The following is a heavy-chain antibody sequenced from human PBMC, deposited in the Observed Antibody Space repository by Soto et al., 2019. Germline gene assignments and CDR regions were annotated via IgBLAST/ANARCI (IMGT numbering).Heavy chain of an antibody. CDR3: AKDDFWSGYPTMESGMDV. J-gene: IGHJ6*02. Sequence: GGSLRLSCAASGFTFSSYAMSWVRQAPGKGLEWVSAISGSGGSTYYADSVKGRFTISRDNSKNALYLQMNSLRAEDTAVYYCAKDDFWSGYPTMESGMDVWGQGTTVTVSS. V-gene: IGHV3-23*01. CDR1: GFTFSSYA. D-gene: IGHD3-3*01. CDR2: ISGSGGST.